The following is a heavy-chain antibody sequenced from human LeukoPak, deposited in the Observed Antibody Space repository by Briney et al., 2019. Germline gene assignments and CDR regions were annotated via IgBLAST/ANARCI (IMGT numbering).Heavy chain of an antibody. V-gene: IGHV4-4*02. J-gene: IGHJ6*02. CDR2: IYHSGST. Sequence: SETLSLTCAVSGGSISSSNWWSWVRQPPGKGLEWIGEIYHSGSTNYNPSLKSRVTISVDTSKNQFSLKLSSVTAADTAVYYCARGLMAATYYYYYGMDVWGQGTTVTVSS. CDR3: ARGLMAATYYYYYGMDV. CDR1: GGSISSSNW. D-gene: IGHD5-24*01.